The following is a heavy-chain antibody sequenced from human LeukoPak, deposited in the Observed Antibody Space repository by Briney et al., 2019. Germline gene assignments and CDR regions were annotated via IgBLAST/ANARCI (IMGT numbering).Heavy chain of an antibody. CDR3: ARGGGPGNYPFDF. Sequence: ASVKVSCKASGYTFTTYYMHWVRQAPGQGLEWVGIINPRGGSTTYAQKFQGRATMIRDTSTSTVYMELSSLKSDDTAVYYCARGGGPGNYPFDFWGQGTLVTVSS. CDR2: INPRGGST. J-gene: IGHJ4*02. V-gene: IGHV1-46*01. D-gene: IGHD1-7*01. CDR1: GYTFTTYY.